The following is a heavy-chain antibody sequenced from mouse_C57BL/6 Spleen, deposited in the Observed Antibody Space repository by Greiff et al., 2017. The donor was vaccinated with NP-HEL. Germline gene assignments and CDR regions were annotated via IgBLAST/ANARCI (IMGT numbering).Heavy chain of an antibody. V-gene: IGHV5-9-1*02. CDR1: GFTFSSYA. CDR3: TRIYYSNFPYAMDY. D-gene: IGHD2-5*01. CDR2: ISSGGDYI. J-gene: IGHJ4*01. Sequence: DVMLVESGEGLVKPGGSLKLSCAASGFTFSSYAMSWVRQTPEKRLEWVAYISSGGDYIYYADTVKGRFTISRDNARNTLYLQMSSLKSEDTAMYYCTRIYYSNFPYAMDYWGQRTSVTVSS.